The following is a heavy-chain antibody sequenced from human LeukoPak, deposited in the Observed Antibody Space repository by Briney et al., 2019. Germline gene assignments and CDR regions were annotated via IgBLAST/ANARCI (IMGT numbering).Heavy chain of an antibody. CDR1: GFTFSSYA. V-gene: IGHV3-23*01. Sequence: GGSLRLSCAASGFTFSSYAMSWVRQAPGKGLEWVSAISGSGGSTHYADSVKGRFTISRDNSKNTLYLQMNSLRAEDTVVYYCAKVSSSSWYDSSNYWGQGTLVTVSS. CDR3: AKVSSSSWYDSSNY. D-gene: IGHD6-13*01. CDR2: ISGSGGST. J-gene: IGHJ4*02.